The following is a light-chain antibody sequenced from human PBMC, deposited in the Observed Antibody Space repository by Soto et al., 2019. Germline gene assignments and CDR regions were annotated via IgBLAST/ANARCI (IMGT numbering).Light chain of an antibody. CDR2: DVT. CDR3: CSYAGSDTYV. V-gene: IGLV2-11*01. CDR1: SSDVGGYNF. J-gene: IGLJ1*01. Sequence: QSALTQPRSVSGSPGQSVTISCTGTSSDVGGYNFVSWYQHPPGKAPKLMLYDVTNRPSGVPDRFSGSKSDNTASLTISGLQAKDEADYYCCSYAGSDTYVFGTGTKLTVL.